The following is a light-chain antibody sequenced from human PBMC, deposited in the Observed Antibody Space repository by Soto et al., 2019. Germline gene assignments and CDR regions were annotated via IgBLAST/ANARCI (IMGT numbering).Light chain of an antibody. CDR2: GAS. CDR3: QQYNNWPDT. V-gene: IGKV3-15*01. J-gene: IGKJ3*01. CDR1: QSVSSN. Sequence: EIVRTQSPATLSESPGERATLSCRASQSVSSNLAWYQQKPGQAPRLLIYGASTRATGIPARFGGSGSGTDFTLTISSLQSEDFAVYYCQQYNNWPDTFGPGTKVDI.